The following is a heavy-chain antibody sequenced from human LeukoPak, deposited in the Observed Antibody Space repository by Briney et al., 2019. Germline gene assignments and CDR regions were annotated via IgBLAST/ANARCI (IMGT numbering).Heavy chain of an antibody. CDR1: GFTVSSNY. CDR2: IYSGGST. V-gene: IGHV3-53*01. Sequence: GGSLRLSCAASGFTVSSNYMSWVRQAPGKGLEWVSVIYSGGSTYYADSVKGRFTISRDNSKNTLYLQMNSLRAEDTAVYYCARDGRFPPEVLPRYFDYWGQGTLVTVSS. J-gene: IGHJ4*02. D-gene: IGHD1-26*01. CDR3: ARDGRFPPEVLPRYFDY.